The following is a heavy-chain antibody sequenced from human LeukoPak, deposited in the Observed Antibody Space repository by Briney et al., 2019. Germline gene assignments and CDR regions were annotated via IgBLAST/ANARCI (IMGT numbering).Heavy chain of an antibody. V-gene: IGHV3-30*04. CDR2: ISYDGSNK. D-gene: IGHD4-17*01. Sequence: HPGGSLRLSCAASGFTFSSYAMHWVRQAPGKGLEWVAVISYDGSNKYYADSVKGRFTISRDNSKNTLYLQMNSLRAEDTAVYYCARDRGDYGDYVDAFDIWGQGTMVTVSS. J-gene: IGHJ3*02. CDR1: GFTFSSYA. CDR3: ARDRGDYGDYVDAFDI.